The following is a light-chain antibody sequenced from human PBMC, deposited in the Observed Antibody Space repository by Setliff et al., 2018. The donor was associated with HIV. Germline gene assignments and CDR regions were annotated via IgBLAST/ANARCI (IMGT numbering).Light chain of an antibody. CDR3: AAWDDNLNGYV. J-gene: IGLJ1*01. CDR2: ANF. CDR1: FSNIGRNT. Sequence: QSALAQPPSASGTPGQRVTISCSGSFSNIGRNTINWYQQLPGTAPKLLIFANFQRPSGVPDRFSGAKSGTSASLAISGLQSEDEADYFCAAWDDNLNGYVFGPGTKGTVL. V-gene: IGLV1-44*01.